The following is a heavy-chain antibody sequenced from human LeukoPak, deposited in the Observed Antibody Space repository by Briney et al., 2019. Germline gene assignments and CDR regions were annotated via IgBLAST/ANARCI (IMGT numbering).Heavy chain of an antibody. CDR3: AGGDSSSFLWTYYYYYMDV. CDR1: GFTFSSYA. V-gene: IGHV3-64*01. J-gene: IGHJ6*03. Sequence: GGSLRLSCAASGFTFSSYAMHWVRQAPGKGLEYVSAISSNGGSTYYANSVKGRFTISRDNSKNTLYLQMGSLRAEDMAVYYCAGGDSSSFLWTYYYYYMDVWGKGTTVTVSS. CDR2: ISSNGGST. D-gene: IGHD6-13*01.